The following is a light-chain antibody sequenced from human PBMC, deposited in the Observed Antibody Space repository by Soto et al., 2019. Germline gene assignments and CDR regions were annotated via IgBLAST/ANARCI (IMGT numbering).Light chain of an antibody. V-gene: IGKV1-39*01. CDR3: QQSYTSSPWT. J-gene: IGKJ1*01. CDR2: RAS. CDR1: QSISTY. Sequence: DIQMTQSPSSLYASVGDRVTISCRASQSISTYLNWYQQKPGTAPRLLIYRASSVKSGVPPRFSGSGSGRDFTLTISSLRPEDIATYFCQQSYTSSPWTFGQGTNVEVK.